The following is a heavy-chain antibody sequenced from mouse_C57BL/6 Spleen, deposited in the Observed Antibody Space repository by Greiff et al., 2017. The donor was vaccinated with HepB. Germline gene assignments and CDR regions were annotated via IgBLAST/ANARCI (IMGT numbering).Heavy chain of an antibody. D-gene: IGHD1-1*01. V-gene: IGHV1-22*01. CDR2: INPNNGGT. J-gene: IGHJ4*01. CDR3: ARDTTVVGLYYAMDY. CDR1: GYTFTDYN. Sequence: EVQLQQSGPELVKPGASVKMSCKASGYTFTDYNMHWVKQSHGKSLEWIGYINPNNGGTSYNQKFKGKATLTVNKSSSTAYMELRSLTSEDSAVYYCARDTTVVGLYYAMDYWGQGTSVTVSS.